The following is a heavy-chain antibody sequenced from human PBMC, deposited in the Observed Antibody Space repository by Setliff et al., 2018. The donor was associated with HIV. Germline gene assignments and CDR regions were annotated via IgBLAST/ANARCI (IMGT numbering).Heavy chain of an antibody. V-gene: IGHV4-38-2*01. Sequence: SETLSLTCAVSGYSISTAYYWSWIRQSPGKGLEWLGYIYYSGSTTYNPSLRSRVTISVDTSQNQFSLKLSSVTAADTAIYYCARRIHGNNPYFDYWSQGTLVTVSS. D-gene: IGHD2-21*01. CDR3: ARRIHGNNPYFDY. J-gene: IGHJ4*02. CDR1: GYSISTAYY. CDR2: IYYSGST.